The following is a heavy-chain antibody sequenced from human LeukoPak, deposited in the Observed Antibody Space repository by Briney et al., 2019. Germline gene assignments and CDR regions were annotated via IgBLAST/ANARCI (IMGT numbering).Heavy chain of an antibody. J-gene: IGHJ4*02. D-gene: IGHD3-10*01. CDR2: MNPNSGNT. Sequence: ASVKVSCKASGYTFTSYDINWVRQATGQGLEWMGWMNPNSGNTGYAQKLQGRVTMTRHTSISTAYMELSSLRSEDTAVYYCARGIYGSGSYYNFDYWGQGTLVTVSS. CDR1: GYTFTSYD. V-gene: IGHV1-8*01. CDR3: ARGIYGSGSYYNFDY.